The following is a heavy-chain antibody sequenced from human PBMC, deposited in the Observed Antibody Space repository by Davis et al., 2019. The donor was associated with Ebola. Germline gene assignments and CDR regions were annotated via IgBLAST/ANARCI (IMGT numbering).Heavy chain of an antibody. J-gene: IGHJ6*03. Sequence: PGGSLRLSCKGSGYSFTSYWIGWVRQMPGKGLEWMGIIYPGDSDTRYSPSFQGQVTISADKSISTAYLQWSSLKASDTAMYYCARLSRGSDDYYYYYMDVWGKGTTVTVSS. D-gene: IGHD3-16*01. CDR1: GYSFTSYW. V-gene: IGHV5-51*01. CDR2: IYPGDSDT. CDR3: ARLSRGSDDYYYYYMDV.